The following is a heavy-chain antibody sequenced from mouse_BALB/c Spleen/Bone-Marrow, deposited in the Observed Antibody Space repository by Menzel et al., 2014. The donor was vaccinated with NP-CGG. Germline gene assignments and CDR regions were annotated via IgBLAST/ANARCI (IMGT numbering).Heavy chain of an antibody. CDR2: INPNTGYT. CDR3: ARKGNYVAMDY. Sequence: QVQLQQSGAELAKPGASVKMSCKASGYTFTSYWMHWVKQRPGQGLEWIGYINPNTGYTEYNQKFKDKATLTADKSSSTAYMQLSSLTSEDSAVYYCARKGNYVAMDYWGQGTSVTVSS. J-gene: IGHJ4*01. V-gene: IGHV1-7*01. D-gene: IGHD2-1*01. CDR1: GYTFTSYW.